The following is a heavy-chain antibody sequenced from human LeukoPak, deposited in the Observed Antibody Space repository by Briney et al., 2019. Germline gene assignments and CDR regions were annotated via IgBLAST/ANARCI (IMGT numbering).Heavy chain of an antibody. D-gene: IGHD6-19*01. V-gene: IGHV3-23*01. J-gene: IGHJ5*02. Sequence: PGGSLRLSCAASGFTFRSYAMSWVRQAPGKGLEWVSGISGSSGSTYYADSVKGRFTISRDNSKNSLYLQMNSLRAEDTAVYYCARDRSDSSGWQRRRGWFDPWGQGTLVTVSS. CDR1: GFTFRSYA. CDR3: ARDRSDSSGWQRRRGWFDP. CDR2: ISGSSGST.